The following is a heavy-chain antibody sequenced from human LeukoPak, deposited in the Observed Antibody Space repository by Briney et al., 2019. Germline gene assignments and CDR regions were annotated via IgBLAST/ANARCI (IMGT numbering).Heavy chain of an antibody. Sequence: VASVKVSCKASGGTFSSYAISWVRQAPGQGLEWMGGIIPIFGTANYAQKFQGRVTITADESTSTAYMELRSLRSEDTAVYYCARDRGSGSYADAFDIWGQGTMVIVSS. CDR2: IIPIFGTA. J-gene: IGHJ3*02. V-gene: IGHV1-69*13. CDR3: ARDRGSGSYADAFDI. D-gene: IGHD1-26*01. CDR1: GGTFSSYA.